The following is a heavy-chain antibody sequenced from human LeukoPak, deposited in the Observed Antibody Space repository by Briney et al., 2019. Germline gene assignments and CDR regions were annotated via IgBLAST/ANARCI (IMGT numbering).Heavy chain of an antibody. Sequence: GASLRLSCAASGFTFSSYAMRWVRQAPGKGLEWVSAISGSGGSTYYADSVKGRFTISRDNSKNTLYLQMNSPRAEDTDVYYCAKDAYYYDSSGYSPYDAFDIWGQGTMVTVSS. CDR2: ISGSGGST. V-gene: IGHV3-23*01. CDR3: AKDAYYYDSSGYSPYDAFDI. J-gene: IGHJ3*02. D-gene: IGHD3-22*01. CDR1: GFTFSSYA.